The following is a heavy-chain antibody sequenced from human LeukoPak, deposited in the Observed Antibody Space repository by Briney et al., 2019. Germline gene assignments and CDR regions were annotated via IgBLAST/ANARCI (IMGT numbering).Heavy chain of an antibody. CDR2: IIPIFGTA. CDR1: GGTFSSYA. Sequence: SVKVSCKXSGGTFSSYAISWVRQAPGQGLEWMGGIIPIFGTANYAQKFQGRVTITRNTSISTAYMELSSLRSEDTAVYYCARGQGVRFLEWLLPDFDYWGQGTLVTVSS. D-gene: IGHD3-3*01. J-gene: IGHJ4*02. V-gene: IGHV1-69*05. CDR3: ARGQGVRFLEWLLPDFDY.